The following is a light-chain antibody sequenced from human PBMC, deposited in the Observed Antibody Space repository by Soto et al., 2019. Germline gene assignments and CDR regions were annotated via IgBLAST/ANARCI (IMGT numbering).Light chain of an antibody. CDR1: QSISSW. CDR2: KAS. Sequence: DIQMTQSPSTLSASVGDRVTITCRARQSISSWLAWYQQKPGKAPKLLIYKASSLESGVPSRFNGSGSGTEFTLTISRLQPDYFATYYCQQYNSYWTFGQGTKVEIK. J-gene: IGKJ1*01. V-gene: IGKV1-5*03. CDR3: QQYNSYWT.